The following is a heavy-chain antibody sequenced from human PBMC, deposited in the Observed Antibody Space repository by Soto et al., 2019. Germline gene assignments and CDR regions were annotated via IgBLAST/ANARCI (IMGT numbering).Heavy chain of an antibody. J-gene: IGHJ6*02. Sequence: QVQLVESGGGVVQPGRSLRLSCAASGFTFSSYGMHWVRQAPGKGLEWVAVISYDGSNKYYADSVKGRFTISRDNSKNTLYLQMNSLRGEETAVYYCAKDRRAAAGGEDYYYGMDVWGQGTTVTVSS. D-gene: IGHD6-13*01. V-gene: IGHV3-30*18. CDR1: GFTFSSYG. CDR2: ISYDGSNK. CDR3: AKDRRAAAGGEDYYYGMDV.